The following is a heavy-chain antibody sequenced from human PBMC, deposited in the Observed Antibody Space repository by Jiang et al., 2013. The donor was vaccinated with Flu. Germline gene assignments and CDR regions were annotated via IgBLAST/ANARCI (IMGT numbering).Heavy chain of an antibody. V-gene: IGHV4-39*01. CDR1: GGSINSGSYY. CDR3: ARPLRPYYYYYGMDV. D-gene: IGHD5-12*01. J-gene: IGHJ6*02. CDR2: IYYSGST. Sequence: GSGLVKPSETLSLTCTVSGGSINSGSYYWGWIRQPPGKGLEWIGTIYYSGSTYYNPSLKSRVTISIDTSTNQFSLKLSSVTAADTAVYYCARPLRPYYYYYGMDVWGQGTTVTVSS.